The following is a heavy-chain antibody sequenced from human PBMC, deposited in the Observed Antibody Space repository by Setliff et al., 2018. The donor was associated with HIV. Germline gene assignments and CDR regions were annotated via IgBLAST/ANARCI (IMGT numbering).Heavy chain of an antibody. CDR3: AKDYTATFWEYNWFDL. V-gene: IGHV3-23*01. CDR2: ISGSGDST. CDR1: GFTFSYHA. Sequence: PGESLKISCAASGFTFSYHAMTWVRQAPGKGLEWVSGISGSGDSTYYAASVKGRFIISRDNSKGILSLQMNSVRAEDTGLYFCAKDYTATFWEYNWFDLWGQGILVTVSS. J-gene: IGHJ5*02. D-gene: IGHD3-3*01.